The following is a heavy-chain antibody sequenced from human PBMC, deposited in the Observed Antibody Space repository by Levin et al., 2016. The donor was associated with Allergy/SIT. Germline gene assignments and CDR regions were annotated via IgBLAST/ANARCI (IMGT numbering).Heavy chain of an antibody. CDR3: AREYSSSSHYYGMDV. D-gene: IGHD6-13*01. J-gene: IGHJ6*02. CDR1: GFTFSSYG. V-gene: IGHV3-33*01. CDR2: IWYDGSNK. Sequence: GGSLRLSCAASGFTFSSYGMHWVRQAPGKGLEWVAVIWYDGSNKYYADSVKGRFTISRDNSKNTLYLQMNSLRAEDTAVYYCAREYSSSSHYYGMDVWGQGTTVTVSS.